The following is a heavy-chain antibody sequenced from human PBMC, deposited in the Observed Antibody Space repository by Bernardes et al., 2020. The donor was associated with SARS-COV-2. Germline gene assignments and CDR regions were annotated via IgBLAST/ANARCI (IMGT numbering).Heavy chain of an antibody. D-gene: IGHD6-19*01. V-gene: IGHV2-70*11. Sequence: SGPTLVKPTQTLTLTCTFSGFSLSTYGMCVTWIRQPPGKALEWLARIDWDDDKYYSRSLKSRLTISKDTSKNQVVLSMTNMDPVDTAIYYCARIRSSGWGIDFWGQGTLVTVSS. J-gene: IGHJ4*02. CDR2: IDWDDDK. CDR1: GFSLSTYGMC. CDR3: ARIRSSGWGIDF.